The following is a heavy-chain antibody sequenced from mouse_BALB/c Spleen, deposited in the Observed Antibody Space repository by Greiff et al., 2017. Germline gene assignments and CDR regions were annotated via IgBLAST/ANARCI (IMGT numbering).Heavy chain of an antibody. V-gene: IGHV5-17*02. CDR1: GFTFSSFG. J-gene: IGHJ2*01. CDR3: ARWCYGYRFDY. CDR2: ISSGSSTI. Sequence: EVHLVESGGGLVQPGGSRKLSCAASGFTFSSFGMHWVRQAPEKGLEWVAYISSGSSTIYYADTVKGRFTISRDNPKNTLFLQMTSLRSEDTAMYYCARWCYGYRFDYWGQGTTLTVSS. D-gene: IGHD2-2*01.